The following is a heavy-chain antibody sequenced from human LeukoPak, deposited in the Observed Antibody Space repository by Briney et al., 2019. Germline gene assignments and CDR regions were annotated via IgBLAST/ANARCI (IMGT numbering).Heavy chain of an antibody. CDR2: INTNTGNP. J-gene: IGHJ4*02. CDR3: ARDWPYYYDSSGFPGFDY. D-gene: IGHD3-22*01. Sequence: ASVKVSCKASGYTFTSYAMNWVRQAPGQGLEWMGWINTNTGNPTYAQGFTGRFVSSLDTSVRTAYLQISSLKAEDTAVYYCARDWPYYYDSSGFPGFDYWGQGTLVTVSS. CDR1: GYTFTSYA. V-gene: IGHV7-4-1*02.